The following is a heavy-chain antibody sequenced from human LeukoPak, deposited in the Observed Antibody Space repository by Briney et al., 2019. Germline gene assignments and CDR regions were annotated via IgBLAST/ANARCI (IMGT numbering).Heavy chain of an antibody. CDR1: GFTFSSYS. J-gene: IGHJ4*02. V-gene: IGHV3-21*01. CDR2: ISSSSSYI. CDR3: ARDAADSSRSDY. Sequence: GGSLRLSCAASGFTFSSYSMNWVRRAPGKGLEWVSSISSSSSYIYYADSVKGRFTISRDNAKNSLYLQMNSLRAEDTAVYYCARDAADSSRSDYWGQGTLVTVSS. D-gene: IGHD6-13*01.